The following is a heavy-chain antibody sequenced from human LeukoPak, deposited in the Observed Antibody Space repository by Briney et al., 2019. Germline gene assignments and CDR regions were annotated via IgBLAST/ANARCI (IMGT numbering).Heavy chain of an antibody. CDR2: ISSNGGST. D-gene: IGHD1-26*01. CDR1: GFTFSSYA. Sequence: GGSLGLSCAASGFTFSSYAMHWVRQAPGKGLEYVSAISSNGGSTYYANSVKGRFTISRDNSKNTLYLQMGSLRAEDMAVYYCAREDSGSYDDWGQGTLVTVSS. V-gene: IGHV3-64*01. J-gene: IGHJ4*02. CDR3: AREDSGSYDD.